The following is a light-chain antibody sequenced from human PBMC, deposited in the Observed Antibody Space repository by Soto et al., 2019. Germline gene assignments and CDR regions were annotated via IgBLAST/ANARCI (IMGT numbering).Light chain of an antibody. CDR2: GAS. V-gene: IGKV1-17*03. J-gene: IGKJ5*01. CDR1: QGISNS. Sequence: DIQMTQSPSAMSASLGDRVTVTCRASQGISNSLAWFQQKPGKVPQRLIYGASTLQSGAPSRFSGSASGTAFTLTISSLQPEDFATYYCQQLFSYPITFGQGTRLDI. CDR3: QQLFSYPIT.